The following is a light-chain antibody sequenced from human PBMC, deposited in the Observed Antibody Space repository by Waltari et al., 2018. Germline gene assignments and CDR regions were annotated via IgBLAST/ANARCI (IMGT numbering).Light chain of an antibody. CDR1: NSDVGCYNF. Sequence: QSALTQPASVSGSPGQSITISCTGTNSDVGCYNFFPWYQQHPGKAPKLMIYDVSNRPSGVSNRFSGSKSGNTASLTISGLQAEDEADYYCTSYTTSSTYVFGTGTKVTVL. J-gene: IGLJ1*01. V-gene: IGLV2-14*03. CDR3: TSYTTSSTYV. CDR2: DVS.